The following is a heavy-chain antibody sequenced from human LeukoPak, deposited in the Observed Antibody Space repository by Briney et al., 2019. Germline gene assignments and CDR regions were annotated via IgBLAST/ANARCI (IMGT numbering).Heavy chain of an antibody. D-gene: IGHD3-22*01. V-gene: IGHV4-59*01. CDR1: GGSISSYY. CDR2: IYYSGST. J-gene: IGHJ3*02. CDR3: ASGTYYYDRSGYYFVGIDI. Sequence: PSETLSLTCTVSGGSISSYYWSWIRQPPGKGLEWIGYIYYSGSTNYNPSLKSRVTISVDTSKNQFSLKLSSVTAADTAVYYCASGTYYYDRSGYYFVGIDIWGQGTMVTVSS.